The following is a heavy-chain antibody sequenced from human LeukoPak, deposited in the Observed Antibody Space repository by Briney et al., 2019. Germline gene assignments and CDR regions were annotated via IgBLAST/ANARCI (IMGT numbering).Heavy chain of an antibody. Sequence: PSQTLSLTCNVSGDSISSGGYYWSWIRQPPGKGLEWIGYIYHSGSTNYNPSLKSRVTISVDTSKNQFSLKLSSVTAADTAVYYCARTRDFWSGYPFDYWGQGTLVTVSS. CDR2: IYHSGST. V-gene: IGHV4-30-2*02. CDR3: ARTRDFWSGYPFDY. D-gene: IGHD3-3*01. CDR1: GDSISSGGYY. J-gene: IGHJ4*02.